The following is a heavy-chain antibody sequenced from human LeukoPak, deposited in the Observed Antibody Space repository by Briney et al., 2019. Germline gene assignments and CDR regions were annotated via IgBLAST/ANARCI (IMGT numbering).Heavy chain of an antibody. D-gene: IGHD1-26*01. V-gene: IGHV3-66*02. J-gene: IGHJ4*02. CDR1: GFTVSSSY. CDR2: ISSIDGST. CDR3: AKDRYGSFDY. Sequence: GGSLRLSCAASGFTVSSSYMSWVRQAPGKGLEWVSGISSIDGSTYYADSVKGRFTISRDNSKNTLYLQMNSLRAEDTAVYYCAKDRYGSFDYWGQGTLVTVSS.